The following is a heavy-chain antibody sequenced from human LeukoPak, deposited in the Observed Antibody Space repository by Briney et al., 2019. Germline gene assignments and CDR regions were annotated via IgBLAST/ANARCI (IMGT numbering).Heavy chain of an antibody. V-gene: IGHV1-2*02. CDR1: GYTFTGYY. J-gene: IGHJ4*02. CDR3: ARDERLSDGVYDY. CDR2: INPNSGGT. Sequence: ASVKVSCKASGYTFTGYYMHWVRQAPGQGLEWMGWINPNSGGTNYAQKFQGRVTMTRDTSISTAYMELSGLRSDDTAVYYCARDERLSDGVYDYWGQGTLVTVSS. D-gene: IGHD2-8*01.